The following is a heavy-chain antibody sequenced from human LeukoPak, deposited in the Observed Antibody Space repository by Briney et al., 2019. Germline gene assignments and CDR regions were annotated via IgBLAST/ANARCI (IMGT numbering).Heavy chain of an antibody. J-gene: IGHJ5*02. CDR1: GYTFTSYD. CDR2: MSPNSGNT. CDR3: ARAGSLSVPAYNWFDP. D-gene: IGHD3-10*01. V-gene: IGHV1-8*01. Sequence: ASVKVSCKASGYTFTSYDINWVRQATEQGLEWMGWMSPNSGNTGYAQKFQGRVTMTRDNSITTAYMELSSLRSEDTAVYYCARAGSLSVPAYNWFDPWGQGTLVTVSS.